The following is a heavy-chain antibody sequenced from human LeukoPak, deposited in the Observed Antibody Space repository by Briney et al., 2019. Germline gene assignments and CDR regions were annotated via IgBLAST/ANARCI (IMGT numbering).Heavy chain of an antibody. CDR3: ARGSITMIRGPSYF. J-gene: IGHJ4*02. V-gene: IGHV3-21*01. CDR2: ISSRSSYI. Sequence: PGGSLSLSCAASVFTFSSYNMNWVRQAPGKGLECVSSISSRSSYIYYGDSVKGRFTISRDKAKNSLYLQMNSLRAEDTAVYYCARGSITMIRGPSYFWGQGTLVTVSS. D-gene: IGHD3-10*01. CDR1: VFTFSSYN.